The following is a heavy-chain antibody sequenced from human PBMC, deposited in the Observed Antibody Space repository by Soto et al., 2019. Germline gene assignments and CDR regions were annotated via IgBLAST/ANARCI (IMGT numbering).Heavy chain of an antibody. J-gene: IGHJ3*02. Sequence: GASVKVSCKASGYTFTSYGISWVRQAPGQGLEWMGWISAYNGHTNYAEKLQGRVTMTTDTSTSTAYMELSSLRSEDTAVYYCATAYYYDSSGPNDAFDIWGQGTMVTVS. V-gene: IGHV1-18*04. CDR3: ATAYYYDSSGPNDAFDI. D-gene: IGHD3-22*01. CDR2: ISAYNGHT. CDR1: GYTFTSYG.